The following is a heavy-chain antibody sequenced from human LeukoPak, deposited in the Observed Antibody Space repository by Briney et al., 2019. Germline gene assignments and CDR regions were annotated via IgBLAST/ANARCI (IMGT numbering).Heavy chain of an antibody. CDR3: ARQTTGRPSSWYFDL. V-gene: IGHV4-39*01. Sequence: SETLSLTCTVSGGSISTSRYYWGWIRQPPGKVLEWTGSIYYSGSTYYNPSLKRRVTISVDTSKDQFSLKLSSVTAADTAVYYCARQTTGRPSSWYFDLWGRGTLVTVSS. D-gene: IGHD4-17*01. CDR2: IYYSGST. J-gene: IGHJ2*01. CDR1: GGSISTSRYY.